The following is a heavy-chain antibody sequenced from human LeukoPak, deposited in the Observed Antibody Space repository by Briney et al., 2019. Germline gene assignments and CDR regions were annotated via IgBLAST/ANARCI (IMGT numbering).Heavy chain of an antibody. CDR2: IIPIFGTA. D-gene: IGHD6-6*01. J-gene: IGHJ4*02. Sequence: GSSVKVSCKASGGTFSSYAISWVRQAPGQGLEWMGGIIPIFGTANYAQKFQGRVTITADESTSTAYMELSSLRSEDTAVYYCATELGRWEQLVRIDWGQGTLVTVSS. V-gene: IGHV1-69*01. CDR3: ATELGRWEQLVRID. CDR1: GGTFSSYA.